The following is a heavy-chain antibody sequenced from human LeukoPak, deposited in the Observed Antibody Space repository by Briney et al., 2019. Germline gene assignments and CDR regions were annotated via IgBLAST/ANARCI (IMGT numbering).Heavy chain of an antibody. Sequence: GGSLRLSCAASGFTFSSYAMSWVRQAPGKGLEWVSVISGSGGSTYYADSVKGRFTISRDNSKNTLYLQMNSLRAEDTAVYYCAKNSLGVGPYYYYYMDVGGKGTTVTVSS. V-gene: IGHV3-23*01. CDR2: ISGSGGST. J-gene: IGHJ6*03. CDR3: AKNSLGVGPYYYYYMDV. D-gene: IGHD3-16*01. CDR1: GFTFSSYA.